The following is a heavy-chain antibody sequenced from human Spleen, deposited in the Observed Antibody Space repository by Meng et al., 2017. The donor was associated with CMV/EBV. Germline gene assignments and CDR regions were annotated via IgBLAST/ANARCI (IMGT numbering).Heavy chain of an antibody. J-gene: IGHJ4*02. V-gene: IGHV1-2*02. Sequence: SGYTFTAYNMHWVRQAPGQGLEWMGWVDPNSGGTNFAQKFQGRVTMARDTSITTAYMELSSLRSDDTAVYYCARTTNAYDSSGYYYWGQGTLVTVSS. CDR3: ARTTNAYDSSGYYY. CDR2: VDPNSGGT. CDR1: GYTFTAYN. D-gene: IGHD3-22*01.